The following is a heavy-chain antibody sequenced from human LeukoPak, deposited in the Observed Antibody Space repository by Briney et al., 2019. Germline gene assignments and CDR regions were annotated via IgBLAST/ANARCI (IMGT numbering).Heavy chain of an antibody. D-gene: IGHD2-15*01. CDR2: ISHTSGST. J-gene: IGHJ4*02. Sequence: GGSLRLSCAASGFTFSSYALTWVCQAPGKGLDWVSFISHTSGSTYYADSVKGRFTISRDNSKNTLYLQMNSLRAEDTAVYYCAKALCSGGSCYRFDYWGQGILVTVSS. V-gene: IGHV3-23*01. CDR1: GFTFSSYA. CDR3: AKALCSGGSCYRFDY.